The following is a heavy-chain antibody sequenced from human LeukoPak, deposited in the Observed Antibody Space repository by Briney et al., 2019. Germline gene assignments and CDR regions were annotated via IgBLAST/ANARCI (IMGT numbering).Heavy chain of an antibody. CDR3: ARPDQPDYGGSFGY. V-gene: IGHV3-21*01. D-gene: IGHD4-17*01. CDR2: ISSSGTYT. Sequence: PGGSLRLSCAASGFTFYTYSMNWVRQAPGKGLEWVSSISSSGTYTYYADSVKGRFTISRDNAKNSLYLQMSSLRAEDTAVYYCARPDQPDYGGSFGYWGQGTLVTVSS. CDR1: GFTFYTYS. J-gene: IGHJ4*02.